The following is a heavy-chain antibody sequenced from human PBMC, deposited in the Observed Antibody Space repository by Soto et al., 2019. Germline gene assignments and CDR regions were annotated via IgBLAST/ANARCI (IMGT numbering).Heavy chain of an antibody. V-gene: IGHV4-39*01. CDR1: GGSISGNSYY. J-gene: IGHJ4*02. D-gene: IGHD2-21*01. Sequence: SETLSLTCTVSGGSISGNSYYWAWIRQPPGKGLEWIGNIYYSGSTYYNPSLKSRVTISVDTSKNQFSLKLSSVTAADTAVYYCARLVGVAISPWGQGTLVTVSS. CDR2: IYYSGST. CDR3: ARLVGVAISP.